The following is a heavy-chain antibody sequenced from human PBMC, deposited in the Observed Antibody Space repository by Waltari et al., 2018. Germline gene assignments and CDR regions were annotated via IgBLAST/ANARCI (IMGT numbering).Heavy chain of an antibody. CDR3: ARDHSSGYLDY. Sequence: QVQLVQSGAEVKKPGASVKVSCKASGYTFTSYAMHWVRQAPGQRLEWMGWINAGNGNTKYSRKFQGRVTITRDTSASTAYMELSSLRSEDTAVYYCARDHSSGYLDYWGQGTLVTVSS. CDR1: GYTFTSYA. CDR2: INAGNGNT. V-gene: IGHV1-3*01. J-gene: IGHJ4*02. D-gene: IGHD3-22*01.